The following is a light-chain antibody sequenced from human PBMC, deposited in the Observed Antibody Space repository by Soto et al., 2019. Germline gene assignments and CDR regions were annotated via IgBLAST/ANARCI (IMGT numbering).Light chain of an antibody. V-gene: IGLV1-40*01. Sequence: QSVLTQPPSGSGAPGRTVTISCTGSDSNIGAGFTVHWYQQLPGLAPKLLIYGNTHRPSGVPDRFSGSQSGTSASLAISGLQAEDEADYYCQSYESGRMDSYVFLTGTKVTVL. CDR3: QSYESGRMDSYV. J-gene: IGLJ1*01. CDR2: GNT. CDR1: DSNIGAGFT.